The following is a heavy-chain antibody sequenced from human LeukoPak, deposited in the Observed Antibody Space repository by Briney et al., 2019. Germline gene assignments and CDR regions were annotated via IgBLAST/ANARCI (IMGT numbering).Heavy chain of an antibody. Sequence: SETLSLTCAVYGGSFSGYYWSWIRQPPGKGLEWIGEINHSGSTNYNPSLKSRVTISVDTSKNQFSLKLSSVTAADTAVYYCAKGRNNAFDIWGQGTMVTVSS. CDR2: INHSGST. J-gene: IGHJ3*02. CDR3: AKGRNNAFDI. CDR1: GGSFSGYY. V-gene: IGHV4-34*01. D-gene: IGHD2/OR15-2a*01.